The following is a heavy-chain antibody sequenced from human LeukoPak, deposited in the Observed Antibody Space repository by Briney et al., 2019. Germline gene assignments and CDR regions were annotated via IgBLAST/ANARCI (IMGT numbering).Heavy chain of an antibody. Sequence: PSETLSLTCTVSGGSISSYYWSLIRQPPGKGLEWIGYIYYSGSTNYHPSLKSRVTISVDTSKNQFSLKLSSVTAADAAVYYCARVTYYYDSSGYSHRVFDYWGQGTLVTVSS. CDR2: IYYSGST. J-gene: IGHJ4*02. CDR1: GGSISSYY. V-gene: IGHV4-59*01. CDR3: ARVTYYYDSSGYSHRVFDY. D-gene: IGHD3-22*01.